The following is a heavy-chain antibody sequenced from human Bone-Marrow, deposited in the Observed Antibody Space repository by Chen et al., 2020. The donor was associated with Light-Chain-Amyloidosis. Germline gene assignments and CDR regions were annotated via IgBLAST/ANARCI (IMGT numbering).Heavy chain of an antibody. Sequence: VESGGGVVQPGSSLRLSCAVSGFTFSSYNMHWVRRAPGKGLEWVALILYDGSNEYDIDSVRSRFTNAKDKYKNMLIRQMIRMKIKKTAVYDCANLDSAASPSNLDYWNQGNLVTVTT. CDR3: ANLDSAASPSNLDY. J-gene: IGHJ4*02. CDR2: ILYDGSNE. D-gene: IGHD2-2*03. V-gene: IGHV3-30*18. CDR1: GFTFSSYN.